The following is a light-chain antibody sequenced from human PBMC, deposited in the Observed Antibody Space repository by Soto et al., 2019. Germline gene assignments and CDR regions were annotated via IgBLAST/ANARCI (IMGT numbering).Light chain of an antibody. CDR3: AAWDDSLNGVV. Sequence: QSVLTQPPSASGTPGQRVTISCSGSSSNIGSNTVNLYQQFPGTAPKLLIYSNNQRPSGVPDRFSGSKSGASASLAISGLQSEDEADYYCAAWDDSLNGVVFGGGTKLTVL. CDR2: SNN. V-gene: IGLV1-44*01. CDR1: SSNIGSNT. J-gene: IGLJ2*01.